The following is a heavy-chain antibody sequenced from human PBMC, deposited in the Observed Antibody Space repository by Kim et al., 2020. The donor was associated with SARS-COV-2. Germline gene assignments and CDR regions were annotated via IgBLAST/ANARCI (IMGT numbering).Heavy chain of an antibody. CDR3: ARQSSRRVLDYYGMDV. J-gene: IGHJ6*02. CDR1: GYSFTSYW. Sequence: GESLKISCKGSGYSFTSYWICWVRQMPGKGLEWMGRIDPSDSYTNYSPSFQGHVTISADKSISTAYLQWSSLKASDTAMYYCARQSSRRVLDYYGMDVWGQGTTVTVSS. CDR2: IDPSDSYT. V-gene: IGHV5-10-1*01. D-gene: IGHD6-13*01.